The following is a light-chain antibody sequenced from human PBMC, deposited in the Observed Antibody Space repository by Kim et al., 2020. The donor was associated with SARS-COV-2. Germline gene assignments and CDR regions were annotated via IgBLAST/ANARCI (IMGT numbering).Light chain of an antibody. J-gene: IGLJ3*02. V-gene: IGLV3-19*01. CDR2: GQK. CDR1: SLRRSY. Sequence: ALGQTVRITCQGDSLRRSYASWYQQRPGQAPVLVILGQKSRPSGIPDRFSGSSSGNTSSLTITGAQAEDEADYYCNSRDSSANHLVFGGGTQLTVL. CDR3: NSRDSSANHLV.